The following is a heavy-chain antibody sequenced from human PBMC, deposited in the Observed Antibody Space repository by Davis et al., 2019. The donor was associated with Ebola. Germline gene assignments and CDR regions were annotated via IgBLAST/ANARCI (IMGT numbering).Heavy chain of an antibody. V-gene: IGHV3-64D*06. J-gene: IGHJ4*02. CDR2: VSNYGGST. CDR3: VKSAYSYGPFDY. D-gene: IGHD5-18*01. CDR1: GFTFSNYA. Sequence: PGGSLRLSCAVSGFTFSNYAMTWVRQAPGKGLEYVSDVSNYGGSTDYAEPVRGRFTISRDNSKNTLYLQMSSLRAEDTAVYYCVKSAYSYGPFDYWGQGTLVTVSS.